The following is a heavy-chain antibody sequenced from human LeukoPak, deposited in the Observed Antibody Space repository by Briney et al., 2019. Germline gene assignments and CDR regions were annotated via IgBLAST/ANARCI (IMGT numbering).Heavy chain of an antibody. CDR2: ISSSSSYI. CDR3: ARDGLPYGSGSYLY. Sequence: GGSVRLSCAASGFTCSSYSMNWVRQAPGKGLEWVSSISSSSSYIYYADSVKGRFTISRDNAKNTLYLQMNSLRAEDTAVYYCARDGLPYGSGSYLYWGQGTLVTVSS. D-gene: IGHD3-10*01. CDR1: GFTCSSYS. J-gene: IGHJ4*02. V-gene: IGHV3-21*01.